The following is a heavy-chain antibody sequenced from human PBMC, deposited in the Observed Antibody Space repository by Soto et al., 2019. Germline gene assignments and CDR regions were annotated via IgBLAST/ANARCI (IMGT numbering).Heavy chain of an antibody. CDR2: ISAAGDP. J-gene: IGHJ6*02. CDR3: ARTYRDFYGLDV. D-gene: IGHD4-4*01. Sequence: EVQLVESGGGLVQPGGSLRLSCEASGFTFRNYDMHWVRQGTGKGLEWVSGISAAGDPDYADSVEGRFTISRENAQNSFVLQMNSLRVGDTAVYYCARTYRDFYGLDVWGQGTTVIVSS. CDR1: GFTFRNYD. V-gene: IGHV3-13*05.